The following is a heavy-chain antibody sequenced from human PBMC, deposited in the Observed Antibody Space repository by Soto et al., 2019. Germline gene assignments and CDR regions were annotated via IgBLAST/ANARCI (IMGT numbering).Heavy chain of an antibody. J-gene: IGHJ3*01. Sequence: QVQLVQSGAEVKKPGSSVKVSCKASGGTFRNLAINWVRQAPGQGLEWMCGFIPIIGGGINAQKFQGRATITADESTSTSYMELSSLKSEDTAMYFCARRSVSHSNAFDFWGQGTMVTVSS. CDR2: FIPIIGGG. V-gene: IGHV1-69*01. D-gene: IGHD2-15*01. CDR3: ARRSVSHSNAFDF. CDR1: GGTFRNLA.